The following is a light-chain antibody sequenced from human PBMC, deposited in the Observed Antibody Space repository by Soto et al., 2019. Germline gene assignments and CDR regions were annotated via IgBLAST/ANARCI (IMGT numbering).Light chain of an antibody. J-gene: IGLJ2*01. CDR1: SSNIGGGYD. Sequence: QSVLTQPPSVSGAPGQRVSITCTGSSSNIGGGYDVHWYQQLPGTAPKLLIYANRDRPSGVPDRFSGSKSGSSASLAITGLQAEDEADYYCQSYDSRLSGREVFGGGTKVTVL. CDR2: ANR. V-gene: IGLV1-40*01. CDR3: QSYDSRLSGREV.